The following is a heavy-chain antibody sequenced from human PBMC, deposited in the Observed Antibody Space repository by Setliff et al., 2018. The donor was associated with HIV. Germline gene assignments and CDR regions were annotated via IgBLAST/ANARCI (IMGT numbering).Heavy chain of an antibody. V-gene: IGHV4-34*01. CDR2: INHSGRT. Sequence: PSETLSLTCAVYGESFSGFYWTWIRQPPGKGLEWIGDINHSGRTNYNPSLKSRVTISVDTSKNQFSLRLNSVTAADTAVYYCASDISPDDGYNRLHYFDYWGQGTLVTVSS. D-gene: IGHD5-12*01. CDR3: ASDISPDDGYNRLHYFDY. CDR1: GESFSGFY. J-gene: IGHJ4*02.